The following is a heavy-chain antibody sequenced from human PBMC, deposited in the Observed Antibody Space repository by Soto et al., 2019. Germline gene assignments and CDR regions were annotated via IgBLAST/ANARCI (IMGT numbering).Heavy chain of an antibody. J-gene: IGHJ3*02. D-gene: IGHD3-10*01. CDR3: ARRNVLLWFGELLYAFDI. CDR2: IYHSGST. Sequence: PSETLSLTCAVSGGSISSGGYSWSWIRQPPGKGLEWIGYIYHSGSTYYNPSLKSRVTISVDRSKNQFSLKLSSVTAADTAVYYCARRNVLLWFGELLYAFDIWGQGTMVT. CDR1: GGSISSGGYS. V-gene: IGHV4-30-2*01.